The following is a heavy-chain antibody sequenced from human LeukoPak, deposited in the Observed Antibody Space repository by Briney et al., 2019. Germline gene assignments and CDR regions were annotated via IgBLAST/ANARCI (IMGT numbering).Heavy chain of an antibody. CDR3: VKEQSSGYYRVADY. D-gene: IGHD6-19*01. J-gene: IGHJ4*02. Sequence: GGSLRLSCAASGFSFSSAGMHWVRRAPRKGLEWVAVISYDGTKKVYRASVRGRFTVSRDNSKNTLYLQMNTLRVEDTAVYHCVKEQSSGYYRVADYWGQGTLVTVSS. CDR2: ISYDGTKK. V-gene: IGHV3-30*18. CDR1: GFSFSSAG.